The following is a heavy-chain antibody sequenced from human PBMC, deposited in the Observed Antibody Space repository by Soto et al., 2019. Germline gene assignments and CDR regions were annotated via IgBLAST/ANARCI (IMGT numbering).Heavy chain of an antibody. Sequence: QITLKESGPTLVKPTQTLTLTCTFSGFSLSTSGVGVGWIRQPPGKALEWLALIYWDDDKRYSPSLKSRLTITKDTSKNQVVLTMTNMDPVDTATYYCAHLTYYYGSGSSNWFDPWGQGTLVTVSS. J-gene: IGHJ5*02. CDR1: GFSLSTSGVG. CDR3: AHLTYYYGSGSSNWFDP. V-gene: IGHV2-5*02. D-gene: IGHD3-10*01. CDR2: IYWDDDK.